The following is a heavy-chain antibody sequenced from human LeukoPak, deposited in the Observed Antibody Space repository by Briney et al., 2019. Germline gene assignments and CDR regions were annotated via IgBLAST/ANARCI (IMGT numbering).Heavy chain of an antibody. CDR3: ARIDVLPAAILESEDY. J-gene: IGHJ4*02. CDR1: GYTFTGYY. Sequence: ASVKVSCKASGYTFTGYYMHWVRQAPGQGLEWMGRINPNSGGTNYAQKFQGRVTMTRDTSISTAYMELSRLRSDDTAVYYCARIDVLPAAILESEDYWGQGTLVTVSS. CDR2: INPNSGGT. D-gene: IGHD2-2*01. V-gene: IGHV1-2*06.